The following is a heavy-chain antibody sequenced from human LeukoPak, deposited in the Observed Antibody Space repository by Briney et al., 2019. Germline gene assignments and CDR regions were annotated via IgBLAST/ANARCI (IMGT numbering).Heavy chain of an antibody. Sequence: ASVKVSCKASGYTFTSYGISWVRQAPGQGLEWMGWISAYNGNTNYAQMLQGRVTMTTDTSTSTAYMELRSLTSDDTAVYYCARVTGYDSSGYFVYWGQGTQVTVSS. CDR2: ISAYNGNT. CDR3: ARVTGYDSSGYFVY. J-gene: IGHJ4*02. D-gene: IGHD3-22*01. V-gene: IGHV1-18*01. CDR1: GYTFTSYG.